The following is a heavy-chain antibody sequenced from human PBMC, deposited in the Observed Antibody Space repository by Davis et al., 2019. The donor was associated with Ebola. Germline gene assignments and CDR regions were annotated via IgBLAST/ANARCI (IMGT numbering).Heavy chain of an antibody. D-gene: IGHD5-18*01. CDR3: ARGHSYGSMVYALDV. CDR1: GGSISSSHYY. V-gene: IGHV4-39*02. J-gene: IGHJ6*02. CDR2: IYYSGST. Sequence: SETLSLTCTVSGGSISSSHYYWGWIRQPPGKGLEWIGNIYYSGSTYYNPSLKSRVTISVDTSTSHFSLKLNSVTAADTAVYYCARGHSYGSMVYALDVWGQGTTVTVSS.